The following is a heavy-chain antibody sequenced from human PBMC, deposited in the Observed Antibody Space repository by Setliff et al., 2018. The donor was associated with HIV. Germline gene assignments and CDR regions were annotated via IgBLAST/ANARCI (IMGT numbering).Heavy chain of an antibody. CDR1: GGSFSGYY. V-gene: IGHV4-34*01. CDR2: INDNGST. D-gene: IGHD2-2*01. J-gene: IGHJ3*01. CDR3: ARDDSIVLVPAIMRGDGFDF. Sequence: PSETLSLTCAVYGGSFSGYYWSWIRQPPGKGLEWIGEINDNGSTNYNPSLKSRVTISVDTSKNQFSLRLASVTAADTAIYYCARDDSIVLVPAIMRGDGFDFWGQGRMVTVSS.